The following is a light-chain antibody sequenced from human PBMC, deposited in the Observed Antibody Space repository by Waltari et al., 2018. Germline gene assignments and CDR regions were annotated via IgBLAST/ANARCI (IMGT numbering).Light chain of an antibody. Sequence: SYFVTQSPSVSVTPGQTASVSCGGYNIEKKSVHWYQEKPGQAPMLVITYDDDRPPGIPTGCSGSNSGNAAILTISRVEAGDEADYYCQVWDSDAGQPLFGGGTKLTV. CDR3: QVWDSDAGQPL. CDR2: YDD. CDR1: NIEKKS. J-gene: IGLJ2*01. V-gene: IGLV3-21*01.